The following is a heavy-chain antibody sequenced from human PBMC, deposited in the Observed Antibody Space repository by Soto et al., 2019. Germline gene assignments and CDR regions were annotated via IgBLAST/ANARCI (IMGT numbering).Heavy chain of an antibody. CDR2: IKTTTDGGTT. V-gene: IGHV3-15*01. D-gene: IGHD3-3*01. CDR1: GFTFSNAW. CDR3: IAPYDFWSGLHYYYYYGMDV. Sequence: LRLSCAASGFTFSNAWMSWVRQAPGKGLEWVGLIKTTTDGGTTDYAAPVKGRFSILRDDSKNTVYLQMNSLKTEGTGVYYCIAPYDFWSGLHYYYYYGMDVWGQGTTVTVSS. J-gene: IGHJ6*02.